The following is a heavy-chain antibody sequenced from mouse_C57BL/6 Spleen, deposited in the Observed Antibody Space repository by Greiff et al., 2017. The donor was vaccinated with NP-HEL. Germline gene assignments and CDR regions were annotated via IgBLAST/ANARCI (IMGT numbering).Heavy chain of an antibody. CDR2: IDPSDSYT. V-gene: IGHV1-50*01. Sequence: QVQLQQPGAELVKPGASVKLSCKASGYTFTSYWMQWVKQRPGQGLEWIGEIDPSDSYTNYNQQFKGTATLTVDTSSSTAYMQLSSLTSEDAAVYYCARHYNSYGYFDYWGQGATLTVSS. CDR1: GYTFTSYW. D-gene: IGHD2-5*01. CDR3: ARHYNSYGYFDY. J-gene: IGHJ2*01.